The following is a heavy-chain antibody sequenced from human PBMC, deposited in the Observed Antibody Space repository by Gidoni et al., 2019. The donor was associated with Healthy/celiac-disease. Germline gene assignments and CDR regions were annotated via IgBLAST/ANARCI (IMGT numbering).Heavy chain of an antibody. CDR1: GFISDDYG. V-gene: IGHV3-9*02. D-gene: IGHD6-13*01. CDR2: ISWNSGSI. Sequence: EVQLVESGGGLIQPGRSLRLSCGASGFISDDYGMPWVRQAPGKGLERCSGISWNSGSIGYADSVKGRFIISRDNAKNSLYLQMNSLRAEDTALYYCAKDIGIAATRGYFDYWGQGTLVTVSS. CDR3: AKDIGIAATRGYFDY. J-gene: IGHJ4*02.